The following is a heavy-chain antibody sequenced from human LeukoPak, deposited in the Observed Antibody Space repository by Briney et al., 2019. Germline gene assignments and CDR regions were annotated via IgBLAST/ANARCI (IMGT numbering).Heavy chain of an antibody. D-gene: IGHD6-19*01. Sequence: SETLSLTCTVSGGSISSSSYYWGWIRQPPGKGLEWIGSIYYSGSTNYNPSLKSRVTISVDTSKNQFSLKLSSVTAADTAVYYCARENAVAGTYYYYYGMDVWGQGTTVTVSS. CDR1: GGSISSSSYY. J-gene: IGHJ6*02. CDR3: ARENAVAGTYYYYYGMDV. V-gene: IGHV4-39*07. CDR2: IYYSGST.